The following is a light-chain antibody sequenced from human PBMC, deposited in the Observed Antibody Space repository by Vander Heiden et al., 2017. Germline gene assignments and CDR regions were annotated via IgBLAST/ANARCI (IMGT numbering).Light chain of an antibody. Sequence: QSALTQPPSASGSPGQSVTISRTGTSRDVGGYDYVSGYQQHPGKVPKLIIYEFSKRPSGVPDRFSASKSGNTASLTVSGLQAEDEAEYYCSSYAGYNNYYVFGTGTKVTVL. CDR3: SSYAGYNNYYV. CDR2: EFS. CDR1: SRDVGGYDY. J-gene: IGLJ1*01. V-gene: IGLV2-8*01.